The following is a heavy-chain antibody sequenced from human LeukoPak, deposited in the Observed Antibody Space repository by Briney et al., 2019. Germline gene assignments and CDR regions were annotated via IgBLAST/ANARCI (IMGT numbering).Heavy chain of an antibody. V-gene: IGHV3-21*01. CDR1: GFTFSSYA. Sequence: GGSLRLSCAASGFTFSSYAMSWVRQAPGKGLEWVSSISSSSSYIYYADSVKGRFTISRDNDKNSLYLQMNSLRAEDTAVYYCARAALDAFDIWGQGTMVTVSS. CDR3: ARAALDAFDI. CDR2: ISSSSSYI. J-gene: IGHJ3*02.